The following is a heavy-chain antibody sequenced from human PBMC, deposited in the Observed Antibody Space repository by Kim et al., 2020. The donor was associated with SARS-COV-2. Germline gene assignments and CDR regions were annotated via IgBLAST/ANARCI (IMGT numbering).Heavy chain of an antibody. CDR3: ARVRTLYCSSASCPWRVFDS. V-gene: IGHV1-69*13. J-gene: IGHJ4*02. Sequence: VKVSCKASGGTFSNNAISWVRQAPGQGLEWMGGIIPVFGTTNYAQKFQGRVMITADEFTTTAYMELNNLRSDDTAIYYCARVRTLYCSSASCPWRVFDSWGQGTLVTVSS. D-gene: IGHD2-2*01. CDR2: IIPVFGTT. CDR1: GGTFSNNA.